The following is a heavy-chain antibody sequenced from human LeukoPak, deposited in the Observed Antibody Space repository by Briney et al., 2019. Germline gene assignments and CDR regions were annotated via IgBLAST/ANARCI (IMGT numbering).Heavy chain of an antibody. V-gene: IGHV4-59*08. CDR3: AKRAVTTAGDLWFDP. CDR1: GGSISSHY. Sequence: SETLSLTCTVSGGSISSHYWSWIRQPPGKGLEWLGYIYSSGSTTYNPSLESRLAISIDTSKNHFSLKLSSVTAADTAVYFCAKRAVTTAGDLWFDPWGQGTLVTVSS. J-gene: IGHJ5*02. CDR2: IYSSGST. D-gene: IGHD2-21*01.